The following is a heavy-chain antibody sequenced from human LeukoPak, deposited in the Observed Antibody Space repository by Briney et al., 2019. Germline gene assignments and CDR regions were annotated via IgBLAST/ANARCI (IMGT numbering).Heavy chain of an antibody. Sequence: GASVKVSCKVSGYTLTELSMHWVRQAPGKGLEWMGGFDPEDGETIYAQKFQGRVTMTEDTSTDTAYMELSSLRSEDTAMYYCATVYYDSSGYFDYWGQGTLVTVPS. CDR2: FDPEDGET. D-gene: IGHD3-22*01. CDR3: ATVYYDSSGYFDY. CDR1: GYTLTELS. V-gene: IGHV1-24*01. J-gene: IGHJ4*02.